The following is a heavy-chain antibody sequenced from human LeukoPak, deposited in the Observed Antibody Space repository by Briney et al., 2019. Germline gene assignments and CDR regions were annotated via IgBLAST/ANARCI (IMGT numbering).Heavy chain of an antibody. CDR2: LSGSGITT. CDR3: AKALHYYDSSGYYLYYFDY. D-gene: IGHD3-22*01. V-gene: IGHV3-23*01. J-gene: IGHJ4*02. Sequence: GGSLRLSCAASGFTFSNSAMSWVRQAPGKGLEWVSTLSGSGITTYYADSVKGRFTISRDNSKNTLYLQMNSLRAEDTAVYYCAKALHYYDSSGYYLYYFDYWGQGTLVTVSS. CDR1: GFTFSNSA.